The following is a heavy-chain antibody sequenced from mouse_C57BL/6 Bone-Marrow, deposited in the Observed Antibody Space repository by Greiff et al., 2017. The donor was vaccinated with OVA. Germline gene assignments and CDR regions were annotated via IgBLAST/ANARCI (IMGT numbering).Heavy chain of an antibody. J-gene: IGHJ2*01. V-gene: IGHV5-6*02. CDR3: ARRNYGCDY. Sequence: EVKLVESGGDLVKPGGSLKLSCAASGFTFSSYGMSWVRQTPDKRLEWVATISSGGSYTYYPDSVKGRFTISRDNAKNTLYLQMSSLKSEDTAMYYCARRNYGCDYWGQGTTLTVSS. CDR1: GFTFSSYG. CDR2: ISSGGSYT. D-gene: IGHD1-1*01.